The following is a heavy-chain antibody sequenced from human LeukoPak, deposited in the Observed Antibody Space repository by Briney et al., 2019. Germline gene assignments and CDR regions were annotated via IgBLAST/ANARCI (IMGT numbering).Heavy chain of an antibody. CDR2: IYYSGST. Sequence: PSETLSLTCTVSGGSISSGGYYWSWIRQHPGKGLEWIGYIYYSGSTYYNPSLKSRVTISVDTSKNQFSLKLSFVTAADTAVYYCAREIAVAGRYYYGMDVWGQGTTVTVSS. D-gene: IGHD6-19*01. CDR3: AREIAVAGRYYYGMDV. J-gene: IGHJ6*02. V-gene: IGHV4-31*03. CDR1: GGSISSGGYY.